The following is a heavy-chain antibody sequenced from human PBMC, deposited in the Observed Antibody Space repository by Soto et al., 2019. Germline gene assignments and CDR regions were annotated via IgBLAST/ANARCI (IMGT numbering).Heavy chain of an antibody. CDR1: GFTFSNFA. V-gene: IGHV3-23*01. D-gene: IGHD6-6*01. CDR3: AKDPKGLISSSSYDAFDI. J-gene: IGHJ3*02. Sequence: GGSLRLSCAAXGFTFSNFAMNWVRQAPGKGLEWVSGISAGGGSTYYADSVKGRFTISRDNSKNALYLQMNSLRAEDTAVYYCAKDPKGLISSSSYDAFDIWGQGTMVTVSS. CDR2: ISAGGGST.